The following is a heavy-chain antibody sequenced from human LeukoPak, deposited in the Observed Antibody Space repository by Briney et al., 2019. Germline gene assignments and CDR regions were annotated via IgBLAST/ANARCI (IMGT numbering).Heavy chain of an antibody. CDR3: AKDFVYYYGSGSRFDY. CDR2: ISGSGGTT. Sequence: GGSLRLSCAASGFTFSSYSMNWVRQAPGKGLEWVSAISGSGGTTYYADSVKGRFTISRDNSKNTLYLQMNSLRAEDTAVYYCAKDFVYYYGSGSRFDYWGQGTLAPVSS. J-gene: IGHJ4*02. CDR1: GFTFSSYS. D-gene: IGHD3-10*01. V-gene: IGHV3-23*01.